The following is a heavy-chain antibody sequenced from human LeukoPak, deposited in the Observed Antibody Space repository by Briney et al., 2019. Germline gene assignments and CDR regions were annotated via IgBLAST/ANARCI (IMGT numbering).Heavy chain of an antibody. V-gene: IGHV3-7*01. Sequence: GGSLRLSCAASGFTFSSYWMSWVRQAPGKGLEWVANIKQNGSEKYYVDSVKGRFTISRDNAKNSLYLQMNSLRAEDTAVYYCARDLKDRNDYGDYVWYYYYYMDVWGKGTTVTVSS. CDR2: IKQNGSEK. D-gene: IGHD4-17*01. CDR3: ARDLKDRNDYGDYVWYYYYYMDV. CDR1: GFTFSSYW. J-gene: IGHJ6*03.